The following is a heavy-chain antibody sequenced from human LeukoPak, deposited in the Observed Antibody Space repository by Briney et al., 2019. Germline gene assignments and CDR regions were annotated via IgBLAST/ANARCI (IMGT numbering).Heavy chain of an antibody. CDR2: IKEDGSEK. D-gene: IGHD1-1*01. J-gene: IGHJ6*02. CDR1: EFRFSSYW. V-gene: IGHV3-7*01. Sequence: PGGSLRLSCAAPEASEFRFSSYWMSWVRQAPGKGLEWVANIKEDGSEKYYVDSVKGRFTISRDNAKKSLYLQMNSLRAEDTAVYYCATYINWVAGDVCGQGTTVSVSS. CDR3: ATYINWVAGDV.